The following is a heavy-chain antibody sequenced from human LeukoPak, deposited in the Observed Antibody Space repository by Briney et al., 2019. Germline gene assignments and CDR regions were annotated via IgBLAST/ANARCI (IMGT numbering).Heavy chain of an antibody. J-gene: IGHJ4*02. D-gene: IGHD3-22*01. CDR3: AREGSSGYYYDY. CDR1: GYTFINFG. CDR2: ISTYNGNT. Sequence: GASVKVSCKASGYTFINFGISWVRQAPGQGLEWMGWISTYNGNTNYAQKLQGRVTMTTDTSTSTAYMELRSLRSDDTAVYYCAREGSSGYYYDYWGQGTLVTVSS. V-gene: IGHV1-18*01.